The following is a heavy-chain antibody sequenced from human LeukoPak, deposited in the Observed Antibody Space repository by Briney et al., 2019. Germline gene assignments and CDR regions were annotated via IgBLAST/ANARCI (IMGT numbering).Heavy chain of an antibody. J-gene: IGHJ5*02. CDR1: GGSISSGGYS. CDR3: AREEIRSWFDP. Sequence: SQTLSLTCAVSGGSISSGGYSWSWIRQPPGKGLEWIGYIFHSGSIYYNLSLKSRVTISVDTSKNQFSLKLSSVTAADTAVYYCAREEIRSWFDPWGQGTLVTVSS. V-gene: IGHV4-30-2*01. CDR2: IFHSGSI. D-gene: IGHD5-24*01.